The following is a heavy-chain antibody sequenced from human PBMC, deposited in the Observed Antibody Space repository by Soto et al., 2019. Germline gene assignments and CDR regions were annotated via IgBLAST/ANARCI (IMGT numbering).Heavy chain of an antibody. Sequence: GGSLRLSCTASGFIVSSNYMSWVRQAPGKGLEWVSVIYSGGSTYYADSVKGRFTISRDNSKSTLYLQMSSLRVEDKAIYYCTRDDYGMDVWGQGTTATVYS. J-gene: IGHJ6*02. CDR2: IYSGGST. V-gene: IGHV3-53*01. CDR1: GFIVSSNY. CDR3: TRDDYGMDV.